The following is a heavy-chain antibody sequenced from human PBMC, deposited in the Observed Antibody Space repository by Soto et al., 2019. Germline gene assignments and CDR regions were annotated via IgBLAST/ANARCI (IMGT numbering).Heavy chain of an antibody. V-gene: IGHV3-23*01. CDR2: ISGSGGST. CDR1: GFTFSSYA. CDR3: ARMEVTIFGVGLYYYYGMDV. Sequence: PGGSLRLSCAASGFTFSSYAMSWVRQAPGKGLEWVSAISGSGGSTYYADSVKGRFTISRDNAKNTLYLQMNSLRDEDTAVYYCARMEVTIFGVGLYYYYGMDVWGQGTTVTVSS. D-gene: IGHD3-3*01. J-gene: IGHJ6*02.